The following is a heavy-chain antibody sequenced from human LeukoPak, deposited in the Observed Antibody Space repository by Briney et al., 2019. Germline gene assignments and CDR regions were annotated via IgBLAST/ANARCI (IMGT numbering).Heavy chain of an antibody. D-gene: IGHD2-21*02. J-gene: IGHJ4*02. CDR1: GFTVSSNY. V-gene: IGHV3-66*01. CDR2: IYSGGSK. Sequence: PGGSLRLSCAASGFTVSSNYMSWVRHAPGKGLEWVSVIYSGGSKYYADSVKGRFTISRDNSQNTLYLQMNSLRAEDTAVYYCARDHGGNSGGWGQGTLVTVSS. CDR3: ARDHGGNSGG.